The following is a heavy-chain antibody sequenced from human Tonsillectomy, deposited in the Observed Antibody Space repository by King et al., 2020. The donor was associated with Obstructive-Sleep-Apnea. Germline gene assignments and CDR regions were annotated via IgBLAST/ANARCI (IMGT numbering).Heavy chain of an antibody. CDR3: ARDRTGYTRDFDY. V-gene: IGHV4-39*07. CDR2: IFYIWST. D-gene: IGHD5-24*01. CDR1: GGSISSSSYY. Sequence: QLQESGPGLVKPSETLSLPCTVSGGSISSSSYYWGGIRQPPGKGLGWIGSIFYIWSTYYTPSLKSRATISVDTSKNQFSLKLSSVTAADTAVYYCARDRTGYTRDFDYWGQGTLVTVSS. J-gene: IGHJ4*02.